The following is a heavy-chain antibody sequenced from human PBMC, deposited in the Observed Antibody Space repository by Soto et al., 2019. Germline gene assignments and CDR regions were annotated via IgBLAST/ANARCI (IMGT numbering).Heavy chain of an antibody. CDR1: GYTFTSYG. CDR2: ISAYNGNT. V-gene: IGHV1-18*01. D-gene: IGHD3-22*01. J-gene: IGHJ6*02. CDR3: QTTERGLYDSSKTIRGYYYYYGTHV. Sequence: ASVKVSCKASGYTFTSYGISWVRQAPGQGLEWMGWISAYNGNTNYAQKLQGRVTMTTDTSTSPAYMELRSLRSDDTAVYHCQTTERGLYDSSKTIRGYYYYYGTHVCGQGPTVTVSS.